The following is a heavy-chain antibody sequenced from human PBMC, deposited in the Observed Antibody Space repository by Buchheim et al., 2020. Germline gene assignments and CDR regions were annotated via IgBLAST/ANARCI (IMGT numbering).Heavy chain of an antibody. CDR1: GFTFSSYA. CDR2: VSVIVGIT. V-gene: IGHV3-23*01. J-gene: IGHJ3*02. CDR3: AKVINADGYTYDNDAFDI. Sequence: EVQLLESGGGLVQPGGSLRLSCAASGFTFSSYAMSWVRQTPGKGLQWVSTVSVIVGITYYADSAKGRFTISRDNSKNTLYLQMNSLRVEDTAVYFCAKVINADGYTYDNDAFDIWGQGT. D-gene: IGHD5-18*01.